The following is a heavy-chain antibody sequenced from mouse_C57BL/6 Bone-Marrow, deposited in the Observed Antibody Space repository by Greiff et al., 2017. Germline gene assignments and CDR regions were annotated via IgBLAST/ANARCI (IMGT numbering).Heavy chain of an antibody. CDR3: ARQDEGRFAY. CDR1: GFTFSDYY. Sequence: EVKLVESGGGLVQPGGSLKLSCAASGFTFSDYYMYWVRQTPEKRLEWVAYISNGGGSTYYPDTVKGRFTISRDNAKNTLYLQMSRLKSEDTAMYDCARQDEGRFAYWGQGTLVTVSA. CDR2: ISNGGGST. V-gene: IGHV5-12*01. J-gene: IGHJ3*01.